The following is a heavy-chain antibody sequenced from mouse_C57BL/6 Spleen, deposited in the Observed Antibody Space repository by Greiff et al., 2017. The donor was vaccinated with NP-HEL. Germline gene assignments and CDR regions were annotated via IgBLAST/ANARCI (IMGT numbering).Heavy chain of an antibody. V-gene: IGHV1-72*01. CDR1: GYTFTSYW. Sequence: QVQLQQPGAELVKPGASVKLSCKASGYTFTSYWMHWVKQRPGRGLEWIGRIDPNSGGTKYNEKFKSKATLTVDKPSSTAYMQLSSLTSEDSAVYYCASPSSSYVYWYFDVWGTGTTVTVSS. CDR3: ASPSSSYVYWYFDV. D-gene: IGHD1-1*01. J-gene: IGHJ1*03. CDR2: IDPNSGGT.